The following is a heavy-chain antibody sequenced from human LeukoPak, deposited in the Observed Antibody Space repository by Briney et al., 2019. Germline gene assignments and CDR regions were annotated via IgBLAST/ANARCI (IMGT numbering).Heavy chain of an antibody. CDR3: ARTNRKMITMVRGVINYFDY. D-gene: IGHD3-10*01. V-gene: IGHV4-39*01. CDR1: GGSISSSSYY. J-gene: IGHJ4*02. CDR2: IYYSGST. Sequence: SETLSLTCTVSGGSISSSSYYWGWIRRPPGKGLEWIGSIYYSGSTYYNPSLKSRVTISVDTSKNQFSLKLSSVTAADTAVYYCARTNRKMITMVRGVINYFDYWGQGTLVTVSS.